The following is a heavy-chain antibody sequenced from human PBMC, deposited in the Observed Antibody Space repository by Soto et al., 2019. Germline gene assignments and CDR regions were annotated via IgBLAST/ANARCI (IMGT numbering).Heavy chain of an antibody. CDR2: ISGGGGNT. CDR3: AKERLVRGADY. Sequence: EVQLLESGGGLVQPGGSLRLSCAASGFTFSNYAMSWVRQTPGKGLEWVSTISGGGGNTYYPDSVKGRFTISRDNSKDTVYLQMNSLRAEDTPIYYCAKERLVRGADYWGQGALVTVTS. J-gene: IGHJ4*02. V-gene: IGHV3-23*01. CDR1: GFTFSNYA. D-gene: IGHD3-10*01.